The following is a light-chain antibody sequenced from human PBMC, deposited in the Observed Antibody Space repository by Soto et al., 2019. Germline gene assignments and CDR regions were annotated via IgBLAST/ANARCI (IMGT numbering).Light chain of an antibody. J-gene: IGKJ1*01. CDR3: QHYGTAWWT. V-gene: IGKV3-20*01. Sequence: EIGLTHSPGTLSLSPGERATLSCRAIQSVSSSYLAWYQQKPGQAPRLLISGASGRATGIPVRFSSGGSETDFTLTISRLEPEDFAVYYCQHYGTAWWTFGQGTKVDIK. CDR1: QSVSSSY. CDR2: GAS.